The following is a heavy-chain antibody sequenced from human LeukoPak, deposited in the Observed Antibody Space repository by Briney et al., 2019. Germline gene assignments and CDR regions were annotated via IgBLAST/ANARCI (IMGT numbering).Heavy chain of an antibody. CDR1: GGSFSGYY. CDR2: IYNSGST. D-gene: IGHD3-10*01. V-gene: IGHV4-59*10. CDR3: ARASSGTYYTFDY. J-gene: IGHJ4*02. Sequence: PSETLSLTCAVYGGSFSGYYWSWIRQPAGKGLEWIGRIYNSGSTNYNPSLKSRVTMSVDTSKNQFFLKLSSVTAADTAVYYCARASSGTYYTFDYWGQGTLVTVSS.